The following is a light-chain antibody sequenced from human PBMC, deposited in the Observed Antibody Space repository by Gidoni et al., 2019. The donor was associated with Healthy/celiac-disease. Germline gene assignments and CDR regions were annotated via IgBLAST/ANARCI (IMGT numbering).Light chain of an antibody. CDR1: QSISSY. J-gene: IGKJ3*01. CDR2: AAS. CDR3: QQSYSTPRVT. Sequence: DIQMTPSPSSLSASVGDRVTIPCRASQSISSYLNWYQQKPGNAPKLLIYAASSLQSGVPSRFSGSGSGTDFTLTISSLQPEDFATYYCQQSYSTPRVTFGPGTKVDIK. V-gene: IGKV1-39*01.